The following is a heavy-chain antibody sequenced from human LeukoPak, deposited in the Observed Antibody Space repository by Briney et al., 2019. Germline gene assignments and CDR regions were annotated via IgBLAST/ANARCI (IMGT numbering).Heavy chain of an antibody. J-gene: IGHJ4*02. D-gene: IGHD4-23*01. CDR3: AKPLEKYTYGGNFDY. CDR1: GFTFSSYA. Sequence: GVSLRLSCEASGFTFSSYAMSWVRQAPGKGLTWVSVLSSSADSTYYADSVKGRFTISRDNSKNTLYLQMNNLRAEDTAVYYCAKPLEKYTYGGNFDYWGQGILVTVSS. V-gene: IGHV3-23*01. CDR2: LSSSADST.